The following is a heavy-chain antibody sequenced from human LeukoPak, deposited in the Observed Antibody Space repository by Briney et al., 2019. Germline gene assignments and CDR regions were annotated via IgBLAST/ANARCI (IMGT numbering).Heavy chain of an antibody. CDR3: AQVEFRVYYLDY. J-gene: IGHJ4*02. Sequence: GGSLRLSCAASGFTFSSYAMSWVGQAPGKGLEWVSTVSGSGGSTYFADSVKGRFTISRDNSKNTLFLQMNSLRADDTAVYYCAQVEFRVYYLDYWGQGTLVTVSS. CDR1: GFTFSSYA. V-gene: IGHV3-23*01. D-gene: IGHD3-10*01. CDR2: VSGSGGST.